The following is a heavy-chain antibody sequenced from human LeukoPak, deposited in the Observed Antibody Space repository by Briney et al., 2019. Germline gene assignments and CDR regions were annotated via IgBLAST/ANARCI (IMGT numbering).Heavy chain of an antibody. CDR2: INHSGST. CDR3: ARGLLYSSSWYPPRYYFDY. J-gene: IGHJ4*02. Sequence: SETLSLTCAVYGGSFSGYYWSWIRQPPGEGLEWIGEINHSGSTNYNPSLKSRVTISVDTSKNQFSLKLSSVTAADTAVYYCARGLLYSSSWYPPRYYFDYWGQGTLVTVSS. CDR1: GGSFSGYY. D-gene: IGHD6-13*01. V-gene: IGHV4-34*01.